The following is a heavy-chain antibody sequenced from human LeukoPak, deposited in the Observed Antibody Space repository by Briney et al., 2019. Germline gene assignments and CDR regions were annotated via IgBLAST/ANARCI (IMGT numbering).Heavy chain of an antibody. V-gene: IGHV1-24*01. CDR2: FDPEDGET. D-gene: IGHD6-19*01. Sequence: ASVKVSCKVSGYTLTELSMHWVRQAPGKGLEWMGGFDPEDGETIYAQKFQGRVTMTEDTSTDTAYMELSSLRSEDTAVYYCARDYSSGWYMDYWGQGTLVTVSS. J-gene: IGHJ4*02. CDR3: ARDYSSGWYMDY. CDR1: GYTLTELS.